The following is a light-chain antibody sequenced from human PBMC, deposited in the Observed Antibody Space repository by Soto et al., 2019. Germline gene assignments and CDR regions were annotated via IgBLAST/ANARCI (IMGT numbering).Light chain of an antibody. CDR3: HSFTSSSTWV. J-gene: IGLJ3*02. CDR1: SSDVGGYNY. CDR2: EVT. V-gene: IGLV2-14*01. Sequence: QSALTQPASVSGSPGQSITISCTGTSSDVGGYNYVSWYRQHPGKAPNLLIYEVTNRTSGVSNRFSGSKSGNTASLTISGLHPEAAADYYCHSFTSSSTWVFCGGTKLTVL.